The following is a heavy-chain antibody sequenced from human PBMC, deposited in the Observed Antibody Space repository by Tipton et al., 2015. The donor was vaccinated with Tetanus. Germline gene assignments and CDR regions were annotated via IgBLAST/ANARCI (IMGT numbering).Heavy chain of an antibody. J-gene: IGHJ6*02. CDR1: DGPVSSGGFY. V-gene: IGHV4-30-4*08. D-gene: IGHD3-16*01. CDR2: IYYGGST. Sequence: TLSLTCSVSDGPVSSGGFYWGWVRQVTGKGLEWIGNIYYGGSTYYNPSLKSRVTISVDTSKNQFSLRLSSVTAADTAVYYCARDHGITWGGMGYYYGMDVWGQGTTVTVSS. CDR3: ARDHGITWGGMGYYYGMDV.